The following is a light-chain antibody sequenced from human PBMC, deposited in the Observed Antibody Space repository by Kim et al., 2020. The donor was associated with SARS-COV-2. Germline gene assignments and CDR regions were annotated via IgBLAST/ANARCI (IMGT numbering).Light chain of an antibody. CDR3: QQLNSYPQT. V-gene: IGKV1-9*01. CDR2: VAS. J-gene: IGKJ2*01. CDR1: KGINNY. Sequence: EAEADRDTSTCRASKGINNYFAGYQQKPGKAPTLLIYVASTVQSGVPSRFRGSGSGADFTLTITNLQPEDFATYYCQQLNSYPQTFGEGTKVDIK.